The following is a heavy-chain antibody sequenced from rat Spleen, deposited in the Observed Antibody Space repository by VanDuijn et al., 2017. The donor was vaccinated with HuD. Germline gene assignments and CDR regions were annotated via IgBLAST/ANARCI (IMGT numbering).Heavy chain of an antibody. CDR1: GFSLTTYN. D-gene: IGHD1-11*01. CDR3: ARGAYGGYSEWFDY. CDR2: MWSGGSA. J-gene: IGHJ2*01. Sequence: QVQLRESGPGLLQPSQTLSLTCTVSGFSLTTYNVHWVRQPPGKGLEWMGVMWSGGSADYNSALKSRLSISRDTSKNQVFLKMNSLQSEDTTTYYCARGAYGGYSEWFDYWGQGVMVTVSS. V-gene: IGHV2-45*01.